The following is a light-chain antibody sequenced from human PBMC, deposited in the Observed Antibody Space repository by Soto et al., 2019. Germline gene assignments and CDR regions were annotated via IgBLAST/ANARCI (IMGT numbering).Light chain of an antibody. CDR2: DAS. CDR3: HQSYSTPRT. CDR1: QSVSSY. J-gene: IGKJ1*01. Sequence: PGERATLSCRASQSVSSYLAWYQQKPGQAPRLLIYDASNRATGIPARFSGSGSGTDFTLTISSLQPDDFATYYCHQSYSTPRTFGQGTQ. V-gene: IGKV3-11*01.